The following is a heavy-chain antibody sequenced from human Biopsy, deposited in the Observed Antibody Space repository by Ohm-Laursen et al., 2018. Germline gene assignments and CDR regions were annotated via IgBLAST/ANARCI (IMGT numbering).Heavy chain of an antibody. CDR1: SYNFTDYN. J-gene: IGHJ4*02. D-gene: IGHD2-8*01. CDR2: INCKTGAT. CDR3: AREPLNGHKRFDY. Sequence: AASVKVSCKASSYNFTDYNIGRMRQAPGQGIEWMASINCKTGATNYAQKFQGTVTMTRDTSISTAYVLLGSLRSADTAMYYCAREPLNGHKRFDYWGQGSLVTVSS. V-gene: IGHV1-2*02.